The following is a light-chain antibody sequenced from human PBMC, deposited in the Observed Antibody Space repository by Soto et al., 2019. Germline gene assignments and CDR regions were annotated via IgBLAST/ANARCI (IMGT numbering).Light chain of an antibody. CDR3: PQRQSWPRT. V-gene: IGKV3-11*01. J-gene: IGKJ1*01. CDR1: QYVGSR. Sequence: EIVLTQSPATLSSSPGETATLSCRSSQYVGSRLAWYQHKPGQAPRLLIYYMSKRATGIPARFSGSGSGTDFTLTISSLAPDEFAIYYCPQRQSWPRTFGQGTKVEIK. CDR2: YMS.